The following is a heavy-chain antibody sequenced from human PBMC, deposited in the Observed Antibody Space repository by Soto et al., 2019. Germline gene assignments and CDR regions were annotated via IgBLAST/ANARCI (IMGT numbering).Heavy chain of an antibody. CDR2: ISYDGSSK. Sequence: QVQLVESGGGVVQPGRSLRLSCAASGFTFSSYAMHWVRQAPGKGLEWVAVISYDGSSKYYADSVKGRFTISRDNSKNTLYLQMNSLRAEHTAVYYCARVKAAYDSSGYYFAYWGQGTLVTVSS. D-gene: IGHD3-22*01. V-gene: IGHV3-30-3*01. CDR1: GFTFSSYA. CDR3: ARVKAAYDSSGYYFAY. J-gene: IGHJ4*02.